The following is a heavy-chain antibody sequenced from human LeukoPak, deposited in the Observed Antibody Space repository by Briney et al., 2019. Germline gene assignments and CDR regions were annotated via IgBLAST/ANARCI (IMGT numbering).Heavy chain of an antibody. CDR2: INNIATHS. V-gene: IGHV3-21*01. J-gene: IGHJ5*02. Sequence: GGSLRLSCAGSGFTFTDSAINWVRQAPGKGLEWVSSINNIATHSYYAASVKGRFSISRDDAKNSVYLQMHSLRAEDTAIYYCAKDIPLIGFDPWGQGTLVTVSS. D-gene: IGHD2/OR15-2a*01. CDR3: AKDIPLIGFDP. CDR1: GFTFTDSA.